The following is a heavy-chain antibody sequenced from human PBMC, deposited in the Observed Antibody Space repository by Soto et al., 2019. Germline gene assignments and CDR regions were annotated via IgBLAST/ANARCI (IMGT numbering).Heavy chain of an antibody. V-gene: IGHV5-51*01. Sequence: GESLKISCKGSGYSFTSYWIGWVRQMPGKGLEWMGIIYPGDSDTRYSPSFQGQVTISADKSISTAYLQWSSLKASDTAMYYCARRLGDVVVTDAFDIWGQGTMVTVSS. J-gene: IGHJ3*02. D-gene: IGHD2-21*02. CDR3: ARRLGDVVVTDAFDI. CDR2: IYPGDSDT. CDR1: GYSFTSYW.